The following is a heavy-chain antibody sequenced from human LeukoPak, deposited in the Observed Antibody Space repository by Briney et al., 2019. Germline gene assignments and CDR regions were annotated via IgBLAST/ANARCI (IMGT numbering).Heavy chain of an antibody. J-gene: IGHJ3*02. CDR2: IYSDGDT. V-gene: IGHV3-53*01. Sequence: GGSLRLSCAASGLTVSANRMSWVRQTPGQGLEWVSSIYSDGDTYYTNSVKGRFTISRDNSKNRVYLQMNTLTAEDTARYYCASGPFTRIVGSFDIWGPGTLVTVSS. CDR3: ASGPFTRIVGSFDI. CDR1: GLTVSANR. D-gene: IGHD3-22*01.